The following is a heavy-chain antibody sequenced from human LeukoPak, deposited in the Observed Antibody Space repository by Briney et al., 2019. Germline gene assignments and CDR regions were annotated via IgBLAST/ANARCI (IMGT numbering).Heavy chain of an antibody. CDR2: IYYSGST. V-gene: IGHV4-39*01. Sequence: SETLSLTCTVSGGSISSSSYYWGWIRQPPGKGLEWIGSIYYSGSTYYNPSLKSRVTISVDTSKNQFSLKLSSVTAADTAVYYCARHSPLTLIGGNWFDPWGQGTLVTVSS. CDR3: ARHSPLTLIGGNWFDP. J-gene: IGHJ5*02. CDR1: GGSISSSSYY.